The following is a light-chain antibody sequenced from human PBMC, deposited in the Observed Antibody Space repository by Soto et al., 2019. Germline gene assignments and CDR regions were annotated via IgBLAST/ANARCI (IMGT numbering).Light chain of an antibody. V-gene: IGLV2-8*01. CDR2: EVS. Sequence: QSALTQPPSASGSPGQSVTISCTGTSGDVGAYDYVSWYQQHPGKAPKLMIYEVSKRPSGVPDRFSGSKSGDTASLTVSGLQADDEADYYCCPHTGNNHYFVFGTGTKLTVL. CDR1: SGDVGAYDY. J-gene: IGLJ1*01. CDR3: CPHTGNNHYFV.